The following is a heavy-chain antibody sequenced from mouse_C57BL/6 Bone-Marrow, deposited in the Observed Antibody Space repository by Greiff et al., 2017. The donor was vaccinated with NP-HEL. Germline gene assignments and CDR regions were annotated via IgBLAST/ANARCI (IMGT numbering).Heavy chain of an antibody. D-gene: IGHD2-3*01. CDR3: ARLPDGYYPAWFAY. Sequence: QVQLQQPGAELVRPGTSVKLSCKASGYTFTSYWMHWVKQRPGQGLEWIGVIDPSDSYTNYNQKFKGKATLTVDTSSSTAYMQLSSLTSEDSAVYYCARLPDGYYPAWFAYGGQGTLVTVAA. CDR1: GYTFTSYW. CDR2: IDPSDSYT. V-gene: IGHV1-59*01. J-gene: IGHJ3*01.